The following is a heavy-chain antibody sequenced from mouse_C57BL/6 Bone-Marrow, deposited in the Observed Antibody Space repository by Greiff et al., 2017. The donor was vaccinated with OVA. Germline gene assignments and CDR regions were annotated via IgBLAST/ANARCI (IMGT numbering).Heavy chain of an antibody. CDR3: ARHGYEGFDY. Sequence: SGGGLVKPGGSLKLSCAASGFTFSSYTMSWVRQTPEKRLEWVATISGGGGNTYYPDSVKGRFTISRDNAKNTLYLQMSSLRSEDTALYYCARHGYEGFDYWGQGTTLTVSS. V-gene: IGHV5-9*01. CDR2: ISGGGGNT. D-gene: IGHD2-2*01. J-gene: IGHJ2*01. CDR1: GFTFSSYT.